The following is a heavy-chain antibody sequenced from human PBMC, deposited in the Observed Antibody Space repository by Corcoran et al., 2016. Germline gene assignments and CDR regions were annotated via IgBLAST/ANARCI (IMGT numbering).Heavy chain of an antibody. J-gene: IGHJ4*02. Sequence: EVQLVESGGGLVQPGGSLRLSCAASGFTFSSYSMNWVRQAPGKGLEWVSYISSSSSTIYYADSVKGRFTISRDNAKNSLYLQMNRLRAEDTAVYYCARESYYDYVWGSYRVVPPSGYFDYWGQGTLVTVSS. D-gene: IGHD3-16*02. CDR3: ARESYYDYVWGSYRVVPPSGYFDY. CDR2: ISSSSSTI. V-gene: IGHV3-48*04. CDR1: GFTFSSYS.